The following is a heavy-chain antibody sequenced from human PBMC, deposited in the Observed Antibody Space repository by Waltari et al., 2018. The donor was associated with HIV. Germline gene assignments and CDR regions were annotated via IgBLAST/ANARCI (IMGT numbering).Heavy chain of an antibody. D-gene: IGHD2-15*01. CDR2: IYYSGST. Sequence: ETLSLTCTVSGGSISSYYWSWIRQPPGTGLEWIGYIYYSGSTNYNPSLKSRVTISVDTSKNQFSLKLSSVTAADTAVYYCARQEVGYCSGGSCYSGWFDPWGQGTLVTVSS. CDR1: GGSISSYY. J-gene: IGHJ5*02. CDR3: ARQEVGYCSGGSCYSGWFDP. V-gene: IGHV4-59*01.